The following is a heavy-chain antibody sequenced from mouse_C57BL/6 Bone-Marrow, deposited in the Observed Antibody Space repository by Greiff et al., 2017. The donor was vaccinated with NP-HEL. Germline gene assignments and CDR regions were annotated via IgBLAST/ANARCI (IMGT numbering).Heavy chain of an antibody. J-gene: IGHJ3*01. CDR1: GYTFTSYG. V-gene: IGHV1-81*01. Sequence: QVQLQQSGAELARPGASVKLSCKASGYTFTSYGISWVKQRTGQGLEWIGEIYPRSGNTYYNEKFKGKATLTADKSSSTAYMELRSLTSEYSAVYFCARRRKYGLRRGAWFAYWGQGTLVTVSA. D-gene: IGHD2-4*01. CDR3: ARRRKYGLRRGAWFAY. CDR2: IYPRSGNT.